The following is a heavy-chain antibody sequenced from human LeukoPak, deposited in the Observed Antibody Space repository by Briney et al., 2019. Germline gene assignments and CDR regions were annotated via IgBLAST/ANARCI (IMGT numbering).Heavy chain of an antibody. D-gene: IGHD3-3*01. CDR1: GYTFSSYA. Sequence: PGGSLRLSCAGSGYTFSSYAMSWVRQAPGKGREWFSAISGSGGSTYYADSVKVRFTISRDNSKNTLYLQMNSLRAEDTAVYYCENAITIFGVVKNYYYGMDVWGQGTTVTVSS. CDR2: ISGSGGST. J-gene: IGHJ6*02. CDR3: ENAITIFGVVKNYYYGMDV. V-gene: IGHV3-23*01.